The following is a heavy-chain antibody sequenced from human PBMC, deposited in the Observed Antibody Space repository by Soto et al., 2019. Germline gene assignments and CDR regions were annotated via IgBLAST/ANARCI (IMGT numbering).Heavy chain of an antibody. J-gene: IGHJ6*02. V-gene: IGHV3-74*01. CDR3: ARDATYAMDV. CDR2: INSDGSST. CDR1: GFTFSSYW. Sequence: QTVGSLRLSCAASGFTFSSYWMHWVRQPPGKGLVWVSRINSDGSSTTYADSVKGRFTISRDVAKNTLYLQMNSLRAEDTAVYYCARDATYAMDVWGHGTTVTVSS.